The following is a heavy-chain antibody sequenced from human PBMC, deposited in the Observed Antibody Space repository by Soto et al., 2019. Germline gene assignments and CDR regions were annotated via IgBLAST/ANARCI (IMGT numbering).Heavy chain of an antibody. J-gene: IGHJ4*02. D-gene: IGHD2-21*01. CDR1: GFTFTNAW. CDR2: IKSKTDGGTT. CDR3: TTQEGEPRRNV. Sequence: GGSLRLSCAASGFTFTNAWMSWVRQAPGKGLEWVARIKSKTDGGTTDYATPVKGRFTISRDDSKNTLYLQMNSLKIEDTAVYYCTTQEGEPRRNVWGQGTLVTVSS. V-gene: IGHV3-15*01.